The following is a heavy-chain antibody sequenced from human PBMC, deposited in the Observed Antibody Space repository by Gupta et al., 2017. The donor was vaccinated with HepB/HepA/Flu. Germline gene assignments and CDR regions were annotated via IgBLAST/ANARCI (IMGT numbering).Heavy chain of an antibody. J-gene: IGHJ5*02. CDR1: GFSLSTSGVG. Sequence: QITLQASGPTPVKPTQTLALTCTFSGFSLSTSGVGVGWVRQAPGKALEHLAFIYWDDDKRYSPSLKTRLTITKDTSKKEVVLTVTNVDPVDTATYYCGQRGQWSGNWNTGWFDQWGTGIPVTGYS. V-gene: IGHV2-5*02. CDR2: IYWDDDK. D-gene: IGHD1-1*01. CDR3: GQRGQWSGNWNTGWFDQ.